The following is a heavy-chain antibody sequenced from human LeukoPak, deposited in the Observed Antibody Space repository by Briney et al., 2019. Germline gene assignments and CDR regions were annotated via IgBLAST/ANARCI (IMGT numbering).Heavy chain of an antibody. CDR3: ARHGYSGYDLSPP. D-gene: IGHD5-12*01. CDR1: GGSFSGYY. V-gene: IGHV4-34*01. J-gene: IGHJ5*02. CDR2: INHSGST. Sequence: SETLSLTCAVYGGSFSGYYWSWIRQPPGKGLEWIGEINHSGSTNYNPSLKSRVTISVDTSKNQFSLKLSSVTAADTAVYYCARHGYSGYDLSPPWGQGTLVTVSS.